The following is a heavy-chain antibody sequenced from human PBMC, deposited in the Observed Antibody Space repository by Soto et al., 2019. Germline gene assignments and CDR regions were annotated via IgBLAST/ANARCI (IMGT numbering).Heavy chain of an antibody. CDR2: IIPILGIA. Sequence: GASVKVSCKASGGTFSSYTISWVRQAPGQGLEWMGRIIPILGIANYAQKFQGRVTITADKSTSTASMELSSLRSEDTAVYYCARDLVVVPAAVDYYYGMDVWGQGTTVTVSS. CDR1: GGTFSSYT. D-gene: IGHD2-2*01. J-gene: IGHJ6*02. CDR3: ARDLVVVPAAVDYYYGMDV. V-gene: IGHV1-69*04.